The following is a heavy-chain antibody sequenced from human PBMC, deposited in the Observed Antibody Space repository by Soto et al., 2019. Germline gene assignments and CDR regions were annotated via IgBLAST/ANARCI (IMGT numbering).Heavy chain of an antibody. D-gene: IGHD2-21*02. J-gene: IGHJ4*02. CDR1: GYTFTSYA. CDR3: ARVAYCGGDCVDY. Sequence: QVQLVQSGAEVKKPGASVKVSCKASGYTFTSYAMHWVRQAPGQRLEWMGWINAGNGNTKYSQKFQGRVTITRDTSASTAYRELSSLRSEDTAVYYCARVAYCGGDCVDYWGQGTLVTVSS. CDR2: INAGNGNT. V-gene: IGHV1-3*01.